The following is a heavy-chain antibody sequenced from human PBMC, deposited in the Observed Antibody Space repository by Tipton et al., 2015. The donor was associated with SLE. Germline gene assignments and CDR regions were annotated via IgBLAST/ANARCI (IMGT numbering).Heavy chain of an antibody. D-gene: IGHD4-11*01. Sequence: TLSLTCTVSGGSISSSSYYWGWIRQPPGKGLEWIGSIYYSGSTYYNPSLKSRVTISVDTSKNQFSLKLSSVTAADTAVYYCASTTAEQNYYYYYGMDVWGQGTTVTVSS. CDR2: IYYSGST. J-gene: IGHJ6*02. CDR1: GGSISSSSYY. CDR3: ASTTAEQNYYYYYGMDV. V-gene: IGHV4-39*07.